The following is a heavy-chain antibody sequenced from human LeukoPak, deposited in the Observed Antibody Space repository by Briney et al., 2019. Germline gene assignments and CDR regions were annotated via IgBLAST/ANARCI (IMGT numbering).Heavy chain of an antibody. D-gene: IGHD2-15*01. V-gene: IGHV1-69*06. Sequence: GASVKVSCKASGGTFSSYAISWVRQAPGQGLEWMGGIIPIFGTANYAQKFQGRVTITADKSTSTAYMELSSLRSEDTAVYYCAGGYCSGGSCYPGYYYYYYMDVWGKGTTVTVSS. J-gene: IGHJ6*03. CDR2: IIPIFGTA. CDR1: GGTFSSYA. CDR3: AGGYCSGGSCYPGYYYYYYMDV.